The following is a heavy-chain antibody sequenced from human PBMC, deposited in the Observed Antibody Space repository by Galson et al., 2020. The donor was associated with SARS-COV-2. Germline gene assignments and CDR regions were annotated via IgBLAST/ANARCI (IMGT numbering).Heavy chain of an antibody. CDR1: GYTFTNYD. CDR2: MIASSGIT. D-gene: IGHD6-19*01. J-gene: IGHJ5*01. Sequence: GESLKISCKTSGYTFTNYDINWVRQATGQGLEWMGWMIASSGITGYAQKFQGRVTMTRDTSTSTAYMELSDLKSDDTGVYYCARYPSGDSWGQGTLVTVSS. CDR3: ARYPSGDS. V-gene: IGHV1-8*01.